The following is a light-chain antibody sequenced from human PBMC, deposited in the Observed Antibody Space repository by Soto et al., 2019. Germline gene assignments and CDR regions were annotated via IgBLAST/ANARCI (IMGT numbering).Light chain of an antibody. CDR1: QSFSSW. CDR2: KAS. CDR3: KQYNSLPWP. Sequence: DIQMTQSPSTLSASVGDTVTISCRASQSFSSWLAWYQQKPGKAPKLLIYKASSLQSGVPSRFSGSGSGTEFTLTISSLQHDDFATYYCKQYNSLPWPVGQETKVDVK. V-gene: IGKV1-5*03. J-gene: IGKJ1*01.